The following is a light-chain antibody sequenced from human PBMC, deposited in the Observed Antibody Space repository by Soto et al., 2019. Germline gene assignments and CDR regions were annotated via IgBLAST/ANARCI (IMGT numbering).Light chain of an antibody. CDR2: GAS. CDR1: QGISHY. CDR3: LQHNTYPLS. V-gene: IGKV1-17*03. J-gene: IGKJ4*01. Sequence: DIQMTQSPFTLSSSVGDIVTITFRASQGISHYLAWFQQRPGQVPKRLIYGASTLHSGVPSRFSGSGSGTEFTLTISSLQPEDFGTYYCLQHNTYPLSFGGGTKVDIK.